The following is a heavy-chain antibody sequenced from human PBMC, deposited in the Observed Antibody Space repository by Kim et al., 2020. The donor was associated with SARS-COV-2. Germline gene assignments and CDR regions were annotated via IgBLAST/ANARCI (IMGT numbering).Heavy chain of an antibody. V-gene: IGHV4-34*01. D-gene: IGHD3-10*01. J-gene: IGHJ4*02. Sequence: SETLSLTCAVYGGSFSGYYRSWIRQPPGKGLEWIGEINHSGSTNYNPSLKSRVTISVDTSKNQFSLKLSSVTAADTAVYYCARGRSVARFAGIDYWGQGTLVTVSS. CDR1: GGSFSGYY. CDR2: INHSGST. CDR3: ARGRSVARFAGIDY.